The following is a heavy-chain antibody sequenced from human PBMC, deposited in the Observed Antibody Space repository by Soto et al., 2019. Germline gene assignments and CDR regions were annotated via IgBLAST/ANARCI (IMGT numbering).Heavy chain of an antibody. Sequence: QVQLVQSGAEVKKPGASVKVSCKASGYTFTSYGISWVRQAPGQGLEWMGWISAYNGNTNYAQKLQGRVTMTTDTSTSTAYMELRSLRSDDTAVYYCARAGFRPPMTIFGVLDAFDIWGQGTMVTVSS. D-gene: IGHD3-3*01. V-gene: IGHV1-18*01. J-gene: IGHJ3*02. CDR3: ARAGFRPPMTIFGVLDAFDI. CDR1: GYTFTSYG. CDR2: ISAYNGNT.